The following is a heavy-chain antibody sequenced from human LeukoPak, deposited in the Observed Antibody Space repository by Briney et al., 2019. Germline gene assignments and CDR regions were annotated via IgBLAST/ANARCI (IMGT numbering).Heavy chain of an antibody. CDR3: ARQLYDSSGYSAFDI. Sequence: GESLKISCKGSGYSFTSYWIGWVRQMPGKGLEWMGIIYPGDSDTRYSPSFQGQVTVSADKSFSTAYLQWSILKPSDSAMYYCARQLYDSSGYSAFDIWGQGTMVTVSS. D-gene: IGHD3-22*01. J-gene: IGHJ3*02. CDR2: IYPGDSDT. V-gene: IGHV5-51*01. CDR1: GYSFTSYW.